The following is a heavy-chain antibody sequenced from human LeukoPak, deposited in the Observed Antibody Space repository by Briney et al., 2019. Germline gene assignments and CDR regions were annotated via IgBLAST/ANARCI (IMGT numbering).Heavy chain of an antibody. J-gene: IGHJ5*02. CDR1: GGSISRHY. D-gene: IGHD3-3*01. Sequence: SETLSLTCTVSGGSISRHYWSWIRQPPGKGLEWIGYIYYSGSTNYNPSLKSRVTISVDTSKNQFSLKLSSVTAADTAVYYYVREAYEGWFDPWGQGTLVTVSS. V-gene: IGHV4-59*11. CDR2: IYYSGST. CDR3: VREAYEGWFDP.